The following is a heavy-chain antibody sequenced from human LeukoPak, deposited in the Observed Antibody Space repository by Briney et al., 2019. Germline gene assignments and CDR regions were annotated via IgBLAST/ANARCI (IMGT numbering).Heavy chain of an antibody. J-gene: IGHJ4*02. CDR2: ISGSGGST. CDR1: GFTFSSYA. Sequence: PGGSLRLFCAASGFTFSSYAMSWARRPPGKGLEWVSAISGSGGSTYYADSVKGRYTISRDNSKNTLYLQMNSLRAEDTAVYYCAKRMVAYFDYWGQGTLVTVSS. V-gene: IGHV3-23*01. D-gene: IGHD5-12*01. CDR3: AKRMVAYFDY.